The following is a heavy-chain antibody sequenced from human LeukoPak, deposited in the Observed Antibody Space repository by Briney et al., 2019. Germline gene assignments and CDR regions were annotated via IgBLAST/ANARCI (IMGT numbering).Heavy chain of an antibody. CDR3: ARRGLTGKPR. V-gene: IGHV4-39*07. J-gene: IGHJ6*04. CDR2: VYYGGTT. CDR1: GDSVSSSSHS. Sequence: SETLSLICTVSGDSVSSSSHSWVWIRQPPGKGLEWIGSVYYGGTTYNAPSFTGRVTVSVDMSMNQFSLKLNSVTAADTAIYFCARRGLTGKPRWGKGATITVSS. D-gene: IGHD1-14*01.